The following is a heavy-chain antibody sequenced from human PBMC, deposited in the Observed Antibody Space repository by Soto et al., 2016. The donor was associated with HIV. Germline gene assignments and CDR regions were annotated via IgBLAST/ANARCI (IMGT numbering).Heavy chain of an antibody. CDR2: VYHSGST. CDR3: ARDTASVVETAGMDV. J-gene: IGHJ6*04. CDR1: RVSVRSVDYY. V-gene: IGHV4-61*08. Sequence: QVKLQESGPGLVKPSETLTLTCFVSRVSVRSVDYYWSWIRQSPGKGLEWLGYVYHSGSTSYNPSLNNRATISLDTRNNQFSLRLKSVTAADTGTYYCARDTASVVETAGMDVWGSRGPRVTGLL. D-gene: IGHD2-15*01.